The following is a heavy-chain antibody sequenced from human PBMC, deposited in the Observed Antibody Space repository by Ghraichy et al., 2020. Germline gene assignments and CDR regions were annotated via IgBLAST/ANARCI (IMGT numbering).Heavy chain of an antibody. Sequence: SVKVSCKASGGTFSSYAISWVRQAPGQGLEWMGGIIPIFGTANYAQKFQGRVTITADESTSTAYMELSSLRSEDTAVYYCARDRSYCSSTSYLCYVGMDVWGQGTTVTVSS. CDR3: ARDRSYCSSTSYLCYVGMDV. V-gene: IGHV1-69*13. D-gene: IGHD2-2*01. CDR2: IIPIFGTA. CDR1: GGTFSSYA. J-gene: IGHJ6*02.